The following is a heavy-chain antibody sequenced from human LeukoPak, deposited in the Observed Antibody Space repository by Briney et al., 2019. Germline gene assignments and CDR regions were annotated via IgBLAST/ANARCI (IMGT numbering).Heavy chain of an antibody. CDR3: ARTGWGVLAAGDWFDP. D-gene: IGHD2-2*01. CDR1: GYTFTSYA. Sequence: GASVKVSCKASGYTFTSYAFSWVRQAPGQGLEWIGWVSGYNGNTNYAQKVQGRVTMTTDTSTSTAYMELRSLRSDDTAVYYCARTGWGVLAAGDWFDPWGQGTLVTVSS. V-gene: IGHV1-18*04. CDR2: VSGYNGNT. J-gene: IGHJ5*02.